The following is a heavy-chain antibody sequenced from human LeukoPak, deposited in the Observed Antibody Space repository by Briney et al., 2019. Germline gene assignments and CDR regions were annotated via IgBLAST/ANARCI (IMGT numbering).Heavy chain of an antibody. J-gene: IGHJ4*02. CDR3: ARESGKFDY. Sequence: GGSLRLSCVASGLPIGDFAMHWVRQAPGQGLEWVSLISGDGVSTFFADSVKGRFSISRDNSKNSLFLEISSLRTEDTAMYYCARESGKFDYWGQGTLVAVSS. V-gene: IGHV3-43*02. CDR1: GLPIGDFA. CDR2: ISGDGVST.